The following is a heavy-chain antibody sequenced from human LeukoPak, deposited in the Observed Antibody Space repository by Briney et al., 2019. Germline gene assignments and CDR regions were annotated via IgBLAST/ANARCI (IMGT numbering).Heavy chain of an antibody. J-gene: IGHJ5*02. Sequence: SSETLSLTCTVSGGSISSHYWSWIRQPPGKGLEWNGYIYYSGSTNYNPSLKSRVTISVDTSKNQFSLKLSSVTAADTAVYYCAREGLGGSYFNWFDPWGQGTLVTVSS. V-gene: IGHV4-59*11. D-gene: IGHD1-26*01. CDR1: GGSISSHY. CDR2: IYYSGST. CDR3: AREGLGGSYFNWFDP.